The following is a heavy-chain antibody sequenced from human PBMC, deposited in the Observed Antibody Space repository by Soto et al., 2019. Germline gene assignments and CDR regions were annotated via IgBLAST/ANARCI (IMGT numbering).Heavy chain of an antibody. CDR3: AKELYYYGSRSYTSFDY. CDR1: GFTFSSYA. J-gene: IGHJ4*02. CDR2: ISGSGGST. V-gene: IGHV3-23*01. Sequence: LRLSCGASGFTFSSYAMSWVRQAPGKGLEWVSAISGSGGSTYYADSVKGRFTISRDNSKNTLYLQMNSLRAEDTAVYYCAKELYYYGSRSYTSFDYWGQGTLVTVSS. D-gene: IGHD3-10*01.